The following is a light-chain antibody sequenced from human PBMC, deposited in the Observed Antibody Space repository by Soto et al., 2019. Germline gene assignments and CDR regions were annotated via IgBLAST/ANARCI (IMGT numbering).Light chain of an antibody. V-gene: IGKV3-15*01. Sequence: EIVMTQSPATLSVSPGERATLSCRANQSVSSNLAWYQQKPGQAPWLLIYGASTRATGIPARFSGSGSGTEFTLTISRLQSEDFTVYYCQQYNNWPQTFGQGTKVEIK. CDR2: GAS. CDR3: QQYNNWPQT. CDR1: QSVSSN. J-gene: IGKJ1*01.